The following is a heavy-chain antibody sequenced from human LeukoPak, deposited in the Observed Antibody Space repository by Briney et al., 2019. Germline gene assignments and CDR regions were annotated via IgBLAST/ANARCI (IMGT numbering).Heavy chain of an antibody. CDR3: VKNGWLDY. CDR2: ISTSGDYT. CDR1: GFTFSSQN. V-gene: IGHV3-21*06. Sequence: GGSLRLSCAASGFTFSSQNMNWARQAPGKGLEGLAYISTSGDYTKYADSVEGRFTIYRDNAENSLFLLMNSLRVEDTAVYYCVKNGWLDYWGQGILVTVSS. D-gene: IGHD6-19*01. J-gene: IGHJ4*02.